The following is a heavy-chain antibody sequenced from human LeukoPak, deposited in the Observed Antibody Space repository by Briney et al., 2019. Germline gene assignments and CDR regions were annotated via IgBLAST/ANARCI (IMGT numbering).Heavy chain of an antibody. CDR1: GFTFSSYA. CDR3: ARDLTSFQDFDY. Sequence: PGESLRLSCAASGFTFSSYAMHWVRQAPGKGLEWVAVISYDGSNKYYADSVKGRFTISRDNSKNTPYLQMNSLRAEDTAVYYCARDLTSFQDFDYWGQGTLVTVSS. V-gene: IGHV3-30*04. J-gene: IGHJ4*02. CDR2: ISYDGSNK. D-gene: IGHD3-16*01.